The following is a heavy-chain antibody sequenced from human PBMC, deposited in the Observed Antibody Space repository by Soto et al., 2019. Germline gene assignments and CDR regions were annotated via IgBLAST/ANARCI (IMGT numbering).Heavy chain of an antibody. Sequence: PAESLRLSCAASGFTFCDYWMHWIRQAPGKGLVWVSEVNSDGSRSSTTYADSVKGRFTISRDNVKNTLYLQMNSLRPEDTAVYHCASLSAPVGYWGRGNLGTGSS. CDR2: VNSDGSRSST. CDR3: ASLSAPVGY. CDR1: GFTFCDYW. J-gene: IGHJ4*02. D-gene: IGHD2-2*01. V-gene: IGHV3-74*03.